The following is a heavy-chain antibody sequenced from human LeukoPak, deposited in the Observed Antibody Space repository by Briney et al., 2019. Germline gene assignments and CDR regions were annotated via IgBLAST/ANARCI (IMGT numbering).Heavy chain of an antibody. J-gene: IGHJ6*03. D-gene: IGHD6-19*01. CDR2: ISSSGSTI. V-gene: IGHV3-11*04. CDR1: GFTFSDYY. Sequence: GGSLRLSCAASGFTFSDYYMSWIRQAPGKGLEWVSYISSSGSTIYYADSVKGRFTISRDNAKNSLYLQMNSLRAEDTAVYYCAKDEQWLASYYYYYMDVWGKGTTVTVSS. CDR3: AKDEQWLASYYYYYMDV.